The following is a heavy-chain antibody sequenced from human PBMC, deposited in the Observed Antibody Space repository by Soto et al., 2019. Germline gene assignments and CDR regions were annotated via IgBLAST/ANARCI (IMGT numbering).Heavy chain of an antibody. CDR2: ISSSSSYI. CDR1: GFTFSSYS. J-gene: IGHJ5*02. CDR3: ARAGVDNWFDP. V-gene: IGHV3-21*01. Sequence: SLRLSCAASGFTFSSYSMNWVRQAPGKGLEWVSSISSSSSYIYYADSVKGRFTISRDNAKNSLYLQMNSLRAEDTAVYYCARAGVDNWFDPWGQGTLVTVSS. D-gene: IGHD3-10*01.